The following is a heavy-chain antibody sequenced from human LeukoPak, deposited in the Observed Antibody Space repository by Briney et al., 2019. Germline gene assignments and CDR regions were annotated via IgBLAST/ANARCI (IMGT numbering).Heavy chain of an antibody. CDR1: GFTFSSYE. Sequence: GGSLTLTCAASGFTFSSYEMNWVRQAPGRGLEWVSYISNSGSTIYYVDSVKGRFTISRDNAKHSLYLQMNSLRAEDTAVYYCVRARIPPPRNNWFDPWGQGTLVTVSS. V-gene: IGHV3-48*03. CDR3: VRARIPPPRNNWFDP. J-gene: IGHJ5*02. CDR2: ISNSGSTI.